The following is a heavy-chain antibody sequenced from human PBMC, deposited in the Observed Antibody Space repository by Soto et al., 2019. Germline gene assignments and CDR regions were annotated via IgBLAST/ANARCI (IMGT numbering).Heavy chain of an antibody. CDR2: LDGDGSDT. CDR1: GFTFISHW. Sequence: GGSLRLSCAASGFTFISHWMHWVRQAPGKGLEWVSRLDGDGSDTHYGGSAKGRFTISRDNANNRLYLQMNSLRAEDTAVYYCVREGYWSLDYWGQGTLVTVSS. CDR3: VREGYWSLDY. J-gene: IGHJ4*02. D-gene: IGHD1-1*01. V-gene: IGHV3-74*01.